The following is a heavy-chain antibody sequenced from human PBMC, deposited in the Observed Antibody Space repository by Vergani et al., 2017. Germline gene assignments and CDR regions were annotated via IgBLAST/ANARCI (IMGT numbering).Heavy chain of an antibody. D-gene: IGHD3-22*01. CDR2: IKQDGSEK. Sequence: EVQLVESGGGLVQPGGSLRLSCAASGFTFSSYWMSWVRQAPGKGLEWVANIKQDGSEKYYVDSVKGRFTISRDNAKNSLYLQMNSLRAEDTAVYYCARVXYDSSGYYYYYYYYMDVWGKGTTVTVSS. CDR3: ARVXYDSSGYYYYYYYYMDV. CDR1: GFTFSSYW. V-gene: IGHV3-7*01. J-gene: IGHJ6*03.